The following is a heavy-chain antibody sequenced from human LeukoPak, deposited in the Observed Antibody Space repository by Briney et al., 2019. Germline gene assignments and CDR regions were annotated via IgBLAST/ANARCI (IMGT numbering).Heavy chain of an antibody. CDR2: IYYSGST. CDR3: ARGRYYFDY. J-gene: IGHJ4*02. Sequence: SETLSHTCTVSGGSISSSSYYWGWIRQPPGKGLEWIGSIYYSGSTYYNPSLKSRVTISVDTSKNQFSLKLSSVTAADTAVYYCARGRYYFDYWGQGTLVTVSS. V-gene: IGHV4-39*07. CDR1: GGSISSSSYY.